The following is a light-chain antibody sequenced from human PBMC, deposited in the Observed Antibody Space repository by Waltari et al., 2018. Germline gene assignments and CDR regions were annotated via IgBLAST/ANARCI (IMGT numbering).Light chain of an antibody. CDR3: CSYAGGTSWV. V-gene: IGLV2-23*01. CDR1: DVAYFNL. CDR2: EGN. J-gene: IGLJ3*02. Sequence: QSAPTQPASVSGSYGQSITISCGDVAYFNLVSWYQQQPGKAPKVIIYEGNKRPSGLSDRFSGSKSGNTASLTISGLQADDQADYYCCSYAGGTSWVFGGGTKLTVL.